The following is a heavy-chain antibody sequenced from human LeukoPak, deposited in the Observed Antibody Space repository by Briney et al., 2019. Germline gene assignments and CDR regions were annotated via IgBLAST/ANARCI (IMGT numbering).Heavy chain of an antibody. J-gene: IGHJ3*02. CDR3: ARVGSGYSHDAFDI. D-gene: IGHD3-22*01. V-gene: IGHV1-18*01. Sequence: ASVKVSCKAPGYTFTSYGISWVRQAPGQGLEWMGWISAYNGNTNYAQKLQGRVTMTTDTSTSTAYMELRSLRSDDTAVYYCARVGSGYSHDAFDIWGQGAMVTVSS. CDR2: ISAYNGNT. CDR1: GYTFTSYG.